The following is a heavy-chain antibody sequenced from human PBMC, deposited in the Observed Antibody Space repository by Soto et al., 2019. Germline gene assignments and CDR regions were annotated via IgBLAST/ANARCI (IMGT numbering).Heavy chain of an antibody. Sequence: QITLQESGPTLVKPTQTLTLTCTFSGFSFTTAGVAVGWIRQTPGGALEWLTLIYYNDDRRFSASLKTRLTITGDTSKNQVVLSLTNVDPGDTATYFCAHSDGGYEIIYFDFWGQGIPVTVSS. CDR3: AHSDGGYEIIYFDF. CDR1: GFSFTTAGVA. V-gene: IGHV2-5*01. CDR2: IYYNDDR. D-gene: IGHD5-12*01. J-gene: IGHJ4*02.